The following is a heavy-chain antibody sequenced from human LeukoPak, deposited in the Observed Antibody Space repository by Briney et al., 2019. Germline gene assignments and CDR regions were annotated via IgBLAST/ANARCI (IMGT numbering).Heavy chain of an antibody. J-gene: IGHJ2*01. D-gene: IGHD4-17*01. CDR2: ISYDGSNK. V-gene: IGHV3-30-3*01. Sequence: GGSLRLSCAASGFTFSSYAMHWVRQAPGKGLEWVAVISYDGSNKYYADSVKGRFTISRDNSKNTLYLQMNSLRAEDTAVYYCARDGDSRYFDLWGRGTLVTVSS. CDR1: GFTFSSYA. CDR3: ARDGDSRYFDL.